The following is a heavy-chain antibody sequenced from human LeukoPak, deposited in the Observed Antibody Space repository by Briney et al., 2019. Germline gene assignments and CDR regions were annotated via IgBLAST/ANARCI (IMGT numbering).Heavy chain of an antibody. J-gene: IGHJ4*02. CDR2: ITNKPKSYST. CDR1: GFTFTAHY. D-gene: IGHD1-26*01. CDR3: ARDWATAPDY. V-gene: IGHV3-72*01. Sequence: GGSLRLSCAASGFTFTAHYMDWVRQAPGKGLEWVGRITNKPKSYSTQYAASVKGRFTISRDDSKNSLYLQMNSLKIEDTAVYYCARDWATAPDYWGQGTLVTVSS.